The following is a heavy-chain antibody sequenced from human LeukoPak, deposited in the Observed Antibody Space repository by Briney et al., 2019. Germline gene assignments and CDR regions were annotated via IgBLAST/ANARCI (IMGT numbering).Heavy chain of an antibody. CDR2: IYYSGST. V-gene: IGHV4-59*01. D-gene: IGHD3-9*01. CDR3: ARDPDYDVLAAFDI. Sequence: SETLSLTCTVSDGSLSRNYWNWMRQPPGKGLEWIGDIYYSGSTRYNPSLQSRVTISIDTSKNQFSLELTSVTAADTAVYYCARDPDYDVLAAFDIWGQGTVVTVSS. J-gene: IGHJ3*02. CDR1: DGSLSRNY.